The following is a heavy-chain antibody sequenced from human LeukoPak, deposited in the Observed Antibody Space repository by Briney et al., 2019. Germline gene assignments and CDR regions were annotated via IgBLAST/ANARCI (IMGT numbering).Heavy chain of an antibody. D-gene: IGHD2-2*01. V-gene: IGHV1-24*01. CDR1: GYTLTELS. Sequence: ALVKVSRKVSGYTLTELSMHWVRQAPGKGLEWMGGFDPEDGETIYAQKFQGRVTMTEDTSTDTAYMELSSLRSEDTAVYYCATGVCSTSCYAGGEWFDPWGQGTLVTVSS. CDR3: ATGVCSTSCYAGGEWFDP. J-gene: IGHJ5*02. CDR2: FDPEDGET.